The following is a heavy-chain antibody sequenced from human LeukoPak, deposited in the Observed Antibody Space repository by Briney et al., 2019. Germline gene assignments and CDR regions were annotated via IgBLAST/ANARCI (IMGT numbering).Heavy chain of an antibody. D-gene: IGHD2-21*02. CDR1: GFGVSSNY. Sequence: GGSLRLSCAASGFGVSSNYMSWVRQAPGKGLEWVSSISSSSSYIYYADSVKGRFTISRDNAKNSLYLQMNSLRAEDTAVYYCARWSVLVAGILSGFDYWGQGTLVTVSS. J-gene: IGHJ4*02. CDR3: ARWSVLVAGILSGFDY. CDR2: ISSSSSYI. V-gene: IGHV3-21*01.